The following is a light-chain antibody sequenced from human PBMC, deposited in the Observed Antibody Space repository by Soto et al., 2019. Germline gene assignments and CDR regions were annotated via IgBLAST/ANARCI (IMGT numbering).Light chain of an antibody. CDR3: QVSGRSALYT. Sequence: EIVLTQSPGTLSLSPGERATLSCRASQSVIGRQLAWYQHKPGQAPRLLMYGVSSRATGIPDRFTGSGSGTDFTLTISRLEPEDFAVYYCQVSGRSALYTFGQGTRLEIK. V-gene: IGKV3-20*01. CDR2: GVS. CDR1: QSVIGRQ. J-gene: IGKJ2*01.